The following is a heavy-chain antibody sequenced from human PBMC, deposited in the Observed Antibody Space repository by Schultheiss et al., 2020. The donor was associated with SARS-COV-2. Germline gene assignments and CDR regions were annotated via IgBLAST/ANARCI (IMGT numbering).Heavy chain of an antibody. CDR2: IYYSGST. CDR3: ARDSGGDAFDI. CDR1: GGSISSGGYY. V-gene: IGHV4-31*03. Sequence: LRLSCTVSGGSISSGGYYWSWIRQHPGKGLEWIGYIYYSGSTYYNPSLKSRVTISVDTSKNQFSLKLSSVTAADTAVYYCARDSGGDAFDIWGQGTMVTVSS. J-gene: IGHJ3*02. D-gene: IGHD3-10*01.